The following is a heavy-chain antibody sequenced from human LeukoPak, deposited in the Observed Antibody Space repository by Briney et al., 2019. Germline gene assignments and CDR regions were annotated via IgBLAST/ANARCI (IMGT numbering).Heavy chain of an antibody. CDR1: GYTFTTFG. CDR3: ARLGSDCGGGNCY. CDR2: INTYNGNT. J-gene: IGHJ4*02. D-gene: IGHD2-15*01. V-gene: IGHV1-18*01. Sequence: ASVNVSCKASGYTFTTFGITWVRQAPGQGLEWRVWINTYNGNTNYTQNLQGRVTMTTDTSTSTAYMELRSLTSDDTAVYYCARLGSDCGGGNCYWGQGTLVTVSS.